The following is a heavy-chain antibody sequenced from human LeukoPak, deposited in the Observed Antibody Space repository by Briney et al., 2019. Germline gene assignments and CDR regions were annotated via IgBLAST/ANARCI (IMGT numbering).Heavy chain of an antibody. V-gene: IGHV3-74*01. Sequence: GGSLRLSCAASGFTFSSYWMHWVRQAPGKGLVWASRISSDGSSTTYADSVKGRFTISRDNAKNTLYLQMNSLRAEDTAVYYCARVLLGTWGAFDIWGQGTMVTVSS. J-gene: IGHJ3*02. CDR3: ARVLLGTWGAFDI. D-gene: IGHD7-27*01. CDR2: ISSDGSST. CDR1: GFTFSSYW.